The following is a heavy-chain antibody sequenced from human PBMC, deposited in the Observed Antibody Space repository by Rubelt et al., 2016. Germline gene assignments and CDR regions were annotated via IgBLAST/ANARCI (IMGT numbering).Heavy chain of an antibody. J-gene: IGHJ3*02. Sequence: QVQLVQSGAEVKKPGSSVKVSCKASGGTFSSYAISWVRQAPGQGLEWMGGIIPIFGTANYAQKFQVRVTITADESTSTAYMELSSLRSEDTAVYYCARGGAAAADDNDAFDIWGQGTMVTVSS. CDR2: IIPIFGTA. CDR1: GGTFSSYA. D-gene: IGHD6-13*01. V-gene: IGHV1-69*01. CDR3: ARGGAAAADDNDAFDI.